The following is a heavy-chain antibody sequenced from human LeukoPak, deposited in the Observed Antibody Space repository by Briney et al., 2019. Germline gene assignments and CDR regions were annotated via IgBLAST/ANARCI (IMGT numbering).Heavy chain of an antibody. Sequence: SQTLSLTCAISGDSVSSNSVTWNWTRQSPSRGLEWLGRTYYRSTWYNDYAVSVRGRITVNPDTSKNQFSLHLNSVTPEDTAVYYCARRLTQYDCFDPWGQGTLVTVS. D-gene: IGHD2-2*01. CDR3: ARRLTQYDCFDP. CDR2: TYYRSTWYN. J-gene: IGHJ5*02. V-gene: IGHV6-1*01. CDR1: GDSVSSNSVT.